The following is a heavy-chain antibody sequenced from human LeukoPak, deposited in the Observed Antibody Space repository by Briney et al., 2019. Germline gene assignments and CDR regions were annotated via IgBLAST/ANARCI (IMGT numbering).Heavy chain of an antibody. CDR1: GFIFSEAL. Sequence: GGSLRLSCAASGFIFSEALMTWVRQAPGKGLERVGHIKSKAAGGTIAYAAPVKGRFTISRDDSEHTLYLQLNSLKTEDTAVYYCVARGIWGQGTLVTVSS. V-gene: IGHV3-15*01. CDR2: IKSKAAGGTI. D-gene: IGHD5-12*01. CDR3: VARGI. J-gene: IGHJ4*02.